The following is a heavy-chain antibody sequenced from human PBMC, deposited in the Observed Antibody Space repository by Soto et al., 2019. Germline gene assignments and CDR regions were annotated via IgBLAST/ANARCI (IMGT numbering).Heavy chain of an antibody. CDR2: ISSSSSYI. CDR3: ARDRLNNAYNTFFDY. D-gene: IGHD1-1*01. V-gene: IGHV3-21*01. J-gene: IGHJ4*02. Sequence: GGSLRLSCAASGFTFSSYSMNWVRQAPGKGLEWVSSISSSSSYIYYADSVKGRFTISRDNAKNSLYLQMNSLRAEDTAVYFYARDRLNNAYNTFFDYWGQGTLVTVSS. CDR1: GFTFSSYS.